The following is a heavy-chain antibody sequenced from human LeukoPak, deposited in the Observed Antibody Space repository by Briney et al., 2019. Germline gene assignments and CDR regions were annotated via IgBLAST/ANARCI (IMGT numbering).Heavy chain of an antibody. V-gene: IGHV3-30-3*01. D-gene: IGHD1-14*01. Sequence: GRSPRLSCAASGFTFSSYAMHWVRKAPGKGLEWVAVISYDGSNKYYADSVKGRFTISRDNSKNTLYLQMNSLRAEDTAVYYCAWGTAGYWGQGTLVTVSS. J-gene: IGHJ4*02. CDR2: ISYDGSNK. CDR3: AWGTAGY. CDR1: GFTFSSYA.